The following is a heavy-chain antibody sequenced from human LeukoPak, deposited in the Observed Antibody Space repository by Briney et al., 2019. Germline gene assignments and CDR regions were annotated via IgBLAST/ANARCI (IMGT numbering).Heavy chain of an antibody. V-gene: IGHV4-59*01. CDR1: GGSIRGYY. CDR2: IYSSGST. D-gene: IGHD3-22*01. CDR3: ARDQGRYYYDSSGYYYPEGYFDY. J-gene: IGHJ4*02. Sequence: PSETLSLTCNVSGGSIRGYYWSWIRQPPGKGLEWIGYIYSSGSTNYNPSLKSRVTMSVDTSKNQFSLKVSSVTAADTAVYYCARDQGRYYYDSSGYYYPEGYFDYWGQGTLVTVSS.